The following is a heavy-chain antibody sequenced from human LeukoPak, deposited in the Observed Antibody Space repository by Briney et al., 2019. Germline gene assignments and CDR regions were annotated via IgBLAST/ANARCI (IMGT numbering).Heavy chain of an antibody. CDR2: ISAYNGNT. V-gene: IGHV1-18*01. D-gene: IGHD3-10*01. Sequence: APVKVSCKASGYTFTSYGISWVRQAPGQGLEWMGWISAYNGNTNYAQKLQGRVTMTTDTSTSTAYMELRSLRSDDTAVYYCARDWGYYGSGSSPHFDYWGQGTLVTVSS. J-gene: IGHJ4*02. CDR3: ARDWGYYGSGSSPHFDY. CDR1: GYTFTSYG.